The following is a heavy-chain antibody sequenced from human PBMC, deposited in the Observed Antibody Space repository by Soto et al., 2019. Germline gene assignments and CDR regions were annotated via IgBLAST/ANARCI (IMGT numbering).Heavy chain of an antibody. D-gene: IGHD3-22*01. CDR3: ARAPHDSSGYCT. Sequence: QVQLVQSGAEVKKPGSSVKVSCKASGGTFSSYTISWVRQAPGQGLEWMGRIIPILGIANYAQKFQGRVTITADKSSSTAYMELSSLRSEDTAVYYCARAPHDSSGYCTWGQGTLVTVSS. CDR1: GGTFSSYT. CDR2: IIPILGIA. V-gene: IGHV1-69*02. J-gene: IGHJ5*02.